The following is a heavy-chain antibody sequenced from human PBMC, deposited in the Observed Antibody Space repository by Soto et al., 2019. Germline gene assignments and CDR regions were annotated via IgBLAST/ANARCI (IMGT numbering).Heavy chain of an antibody. D-gene: IGHD4-17*01. CDR3: ASCHDYGDHAADY. V-gene: IGHV3-33*01. CDR1: GFTFSNYA. Sequence: QVQLVESGGGVVQPGRSLRLSCTASGFTFSNYAMHWVRQAPGKGLEWVAVIWYDGSNKYYADSVKGRFTISRDNSKHTLYLQMNSLRAEDTAVYYCASCHDYGDHAADYWGQGTLVTVSS. J-gene: IGHJ4*02. CDR2: IWYDGSNK.